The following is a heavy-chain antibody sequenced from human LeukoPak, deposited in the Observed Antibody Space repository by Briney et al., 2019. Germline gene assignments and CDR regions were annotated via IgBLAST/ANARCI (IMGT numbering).Heavy chain of an antibody. J-gene: IGHJ4*02. CDR1: GFIFAASA. Sequence: SVKVSCKTSGFIFAASAVQWVRQGRGQRLQWIGWILAGSGNTNYAQEFLDRVTITRDLSTTTAYMDLSSLTSDDTAVYYCSAGSLDRTPGDYWGQGTLVTVSS. CDR2: ILAGSGNT. V-gene: IGHV1-58*01. CDR3: SAGSLDRTPGDY. D-gene: IGHD4-23*01.